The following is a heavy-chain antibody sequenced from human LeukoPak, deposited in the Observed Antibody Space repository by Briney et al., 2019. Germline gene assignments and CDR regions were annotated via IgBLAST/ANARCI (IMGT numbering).Heavy chain of an antibody. CDR3: ARGHFTRRGGITIFGVVTRKGSWFDP. CDR2: INHSGST. V-gene: IGHV4-34*01. CDR1: GGSFSGYY. D-gene: IGHD3-3*01. Sequence: PSETLSLTCAVYGGSFSGYYWSWIRQPPGKGLEWIGEINHSGSTNYNPSLKSRVTISVDTSKNQFSLKLSSVTAADTAVYYCARGHFTRRGGITIFGVVTRKGSWFDPWGQGTLVTVSS. J-gene: IGHJ5*02.